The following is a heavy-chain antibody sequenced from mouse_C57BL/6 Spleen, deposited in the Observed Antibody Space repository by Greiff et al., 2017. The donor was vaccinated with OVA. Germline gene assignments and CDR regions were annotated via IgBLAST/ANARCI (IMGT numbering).Heavy chain of an antibody. CDR2: IWSDGST. D-gene: IGHD2-5*01. CDR3: ARHKSNYIYYAMDY. Sequence: VKLVESGPGLVAPSQSLSITCTVSGFSLTSYGVHWVRQPPGKGLEWLVVIWSDGSTTYNSALKSRLSISKDNSKSQVFLKMNSLQTDDTAMYYCARHKSNYIYYAMDYWGQGTSVTVSS. CDR1: GFSLTSYG. V-gene: IGHV2-6-1*01. J-gene: IGHJ4*01.